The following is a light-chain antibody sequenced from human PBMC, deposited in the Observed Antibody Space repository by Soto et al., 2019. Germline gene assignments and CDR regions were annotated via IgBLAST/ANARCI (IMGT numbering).Light chain of an antibody. CDR2: SAS. Sequence: EIVLTHSPATLSLSPGERATLSCSASQIVSGKYLAWYHQRPGQAPRVLIHSASSRATGIPDRFTGSGSGTDFTLTITRLEPEDFGVYYCQQYSSLPRTFGQGTKVDIK. CDR3: QQYSSLPRT. V-gene: IGKV3-20*01. J-gene: IGKJ1*01. CDR1: QIVSGKY.